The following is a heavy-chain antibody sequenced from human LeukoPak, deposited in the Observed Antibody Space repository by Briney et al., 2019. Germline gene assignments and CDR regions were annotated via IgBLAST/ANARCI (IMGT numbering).Heavy chain of an antibody. D-gene: IGHD1-26*01. CDR1: GFTFTDYW. CDR2: IDRAGIES. V-gene: IGHV3-7*01. J-gene: IGHJ4*02. Sequence: GGSLRLSCAASGFTFTDYWMTWVRQVPGKGLEWVANIDRAGIESYYVDSVKGRFTISRDNAEKSLYLQMDSLRVDDTAVYYCARVGTWELQRVFDNWGQGTLVTVSS. CDR3: ARVGTWELQRVFDN.